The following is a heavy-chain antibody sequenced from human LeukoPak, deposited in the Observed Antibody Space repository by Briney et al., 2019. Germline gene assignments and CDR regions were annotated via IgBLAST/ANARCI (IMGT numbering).Heavy chain of an antibody. J-gene: IGHJ5*02. V-gene: IGHV3-30*02. D-gene: IGHD6-13*01. CDR2: IPYEGSNK. Sequence: GGSLRLSCVASGFTFSSYGMHWVRQAPGKGREWVAFIPYEGSNKYYVDSVKGRFTISRDNSKNTLYLQVSSMRAEDTAVYYCAKDRGRYSSSPRGDWFDPWGQGTLVTVSS. CDR3: AKDRGRYSSSPRGDWFDP. CDR1: GFTFSSYG.